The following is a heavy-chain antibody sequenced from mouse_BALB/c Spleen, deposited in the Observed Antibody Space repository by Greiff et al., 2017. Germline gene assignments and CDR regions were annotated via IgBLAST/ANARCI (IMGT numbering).Heavy chain of an antibody. V-gene: IGHV1-7*01. Sequence: VKLQQSGTVLARPGASVKMSCKTSGYTFTSYWMHWVKQRPGQGLEWIGYINPSSGYTKYNQKFKDKATLTADTSSSTAYMELNSLTSEDSAVYYCARRDGNYQFAYWGQGTLVTVSA. CDR3: ARRDGNYQFAY. CDR1: GYTFTSYW. J-gene: IGHJ3*01. D-gene: IGHD2-1*01. CDR2: INPSSGYT.